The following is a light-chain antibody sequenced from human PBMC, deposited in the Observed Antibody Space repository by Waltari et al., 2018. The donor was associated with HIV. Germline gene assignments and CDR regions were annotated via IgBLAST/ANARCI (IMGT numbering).Light chain of an antibody. J-gene: IGKJ3*01. Sequence: DIVMNQYTLSLYVNPGEPASISCRSSQSLLHSNGYNYLDWYLQKPGQSPQLLIYLGSNRASGVPDRFSGSGSGTDFTLKISRVEAEDVGVYYCMQALQTPFTFGPGTKVDIK. CDR2: LGS. V-gene: IGKV2-28*01. CDR1: QSLLHSNGYNY. CDR3: MQALQTPFT.